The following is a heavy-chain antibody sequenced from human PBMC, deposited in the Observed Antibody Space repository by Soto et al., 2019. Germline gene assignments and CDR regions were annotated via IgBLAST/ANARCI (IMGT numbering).Heavy chain of an antibody. V-gene: IGHV4-59*01. Sequence: SETLSLTCTVSGGSISSYYWSWIRQPPGKGLEWIGYIYYSGSTNYNPSLKSRVTISVDTSKNQFSLKLSSVTAADTAVYYCARAADLYYDFWSGYYIDYWGQGTLVTVSS. CDR3: ARAADLYYDFWSGYYIDY. D-gene: IGHD3-3*01. J-gene: IGHJ4*02. CDR1: GGSISSYY. CDR2: IYYSGST.